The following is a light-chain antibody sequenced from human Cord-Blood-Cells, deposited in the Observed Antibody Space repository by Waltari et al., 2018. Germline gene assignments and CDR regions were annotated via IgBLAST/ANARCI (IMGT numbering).Light chain of an antibody. CDR3: QQYKNWPLPAWT. J-gene: IGKJ1*01. CDR2: VAS. V-gene: IGKV3-15*01. Sequence: EIVMTQSSATPAVSPRERATPTCRASQSVSSNLAWYQQKPGQAPRLLIYVASTRATGIPARFSGSGSGTEFTLTISSLQSEDFAVYYCQQYKNWPLPAWTFGQGTKVEIK. CDR1: QSVSSN.